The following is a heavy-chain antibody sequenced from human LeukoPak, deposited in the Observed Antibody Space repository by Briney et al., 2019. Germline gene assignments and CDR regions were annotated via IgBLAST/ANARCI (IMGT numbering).Heavy chain of an antibody. CDR1: GFDFDDYM. CDR3: ARGGYGGVFDY. CDR2: ISWDGGTT. V-gene: IGHV3-43D*04. D-gene: IGHD4-23*01. Sequence: GGSLRLSCAASGFDFDDYMMHWVRQVPGKGLEWASLISWDGGTTNYADSVKGRFTISRDNSKNSLYFLMNDLTAEDTAFYYCARGGYGGVFDYWGQGTLVTVSS. J-gene: IGHJ4*02.